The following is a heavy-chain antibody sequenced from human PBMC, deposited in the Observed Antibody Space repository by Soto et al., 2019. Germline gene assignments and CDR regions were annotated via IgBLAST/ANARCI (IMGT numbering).Heavy chain of an antibody. V-gene: IGHV3-11*06. CDR3: ARGFTGIQLWTPPGY. CDR1: GFTFSDYY. Sequence: GGSLRLSCAASGFTFSDYYMSWIRQAPGKGLEWVSYISSSSSYTNYADSVKGRFTISRDNAKNSLYLQMNSLRAEDTAVYYCARGFTGIQLWTPPGYWGQGTLVTVSS. J-gene: IGHJ4*02. CDR2: ISSSSSYT. D-gene: IGHD5-18*01.